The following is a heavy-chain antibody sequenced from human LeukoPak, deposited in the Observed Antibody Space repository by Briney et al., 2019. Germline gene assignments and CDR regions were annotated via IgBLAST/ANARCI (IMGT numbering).Heavy chain of an antibody. D-gene: IGHD3-3*01. Sequence: GGSLRLSCAASGFTFSSYAMHWVRQAPGKGLEWVAVISYDGSNKYYADSVKGRFTISRDNSKNTLYLRMNSLRAEDTAVYYCAREMYYDFWSGYPHDAFDIWGQGTMVTVSS. V-gene: IGHV3-30-3*01. CDR1: GFTFSSYA. J-gene: IGHJ3*02. CDR2: ISYDGSNK. CDR3: AREMYYDFWSGYPHDAFDI.